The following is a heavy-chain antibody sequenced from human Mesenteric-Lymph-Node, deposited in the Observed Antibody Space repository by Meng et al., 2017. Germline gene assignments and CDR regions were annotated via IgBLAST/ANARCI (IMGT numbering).Heavy chain of an antibody. CDR1: GYTFTSYG. Sequence: ASVKVSCKASGYTFTSYGISWVRQAPGQGLEWMGWISTYNGNTNYAQKLQGRVTMTTDTSTSTAYMELRSTRSDDKAVYYCARDQIFIGIAAASNNWFDPWGQGTLVTVSS. V-gene: IGHV1-18*01. D-gene: IGHD6-13*01. CDR3: ARDQIFIGIAAASNNWFDP. J-gene: IGHJ5*01. CDR2: ISTYNGNT.